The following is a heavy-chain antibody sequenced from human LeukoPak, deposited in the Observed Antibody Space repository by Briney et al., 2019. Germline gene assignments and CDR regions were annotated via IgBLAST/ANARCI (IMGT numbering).Heavy chain of an antibody. CDR3: CGVEVNYYYYMDV. V-gene: IGHV4-38-2*02. CDR1: GYSISSGYY. Sequence: PSETLSLTCTVSGYSISSGYYWGWIRQPPGKGLEWIGSIYHSGSTYYNPSLKSRVTISVDTSKNQFSLKLSSVTAADTAVYYCCGVEVNYYYYMDVWGKGTTVTVSS. J-gene: IGHJ6*03. D-gene: IGHD2-8*02. CDR2: IYHSGST.